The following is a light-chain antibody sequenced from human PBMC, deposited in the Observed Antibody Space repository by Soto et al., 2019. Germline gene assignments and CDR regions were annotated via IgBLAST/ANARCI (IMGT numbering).Light chain of an antibody. CDR2: GAS. Sequence: EILLTQSPGTLSVSLGERATLSCRASQSVSSNCLAWYQQKPGQAPRLLIYGASSRATGIPDRFSGSGSGTDFALTISRLEPEDFAVYYCQHYGSSPRTFGQGTKVDIK. CDR3: QHYGSSPRT. J-gene: IGKJ1*01. V-gene: IGKV3-20*01. CDR1: QSVSSNC.